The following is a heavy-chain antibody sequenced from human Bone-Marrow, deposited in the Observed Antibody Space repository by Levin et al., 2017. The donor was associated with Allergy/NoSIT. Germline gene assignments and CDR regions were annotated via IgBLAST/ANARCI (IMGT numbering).Heavy chain of an antibody. CDR1: GLTFSNTK. CDR2: IRSNADGGTT. V-gene: IGHV3-15*01. J-gene: IGHJ4*02. D-gene: IGHD4-17*01. Sequence: GESLKISCVASGLTFSNTKMNWVRRAPGKGLEWLGRIRSNADGGTTDYAASVKGRLTISRDDSKNTVYLQMNSLKAEDSGVYYCSTDGDWGQGTPVSVSS. CDR3: STDGD.